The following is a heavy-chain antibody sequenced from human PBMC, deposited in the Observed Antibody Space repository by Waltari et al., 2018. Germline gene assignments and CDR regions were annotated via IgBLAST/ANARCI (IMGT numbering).Heavy chain of an antibody. V-gene: IGHV1-2*06. J-gene: IGHJ6*02. Sequence: QVQLVQSGAEVKKPGASVKVSCKASGYTFPGYYMHWVRQAPGQGLEWMGRINPNSGGTNYAQKFQGRVTMTRDTSISTAYMELSRLRSDDTAVYYCAREVEMATTYYYYYGMDVWGQGTTVTVSS. D-gene: IGHD5-12*01. CDR2: INPNSGGT. CDR3: AREVEMATTYYYYYGMDV. CDR1: GYTFPGYY.